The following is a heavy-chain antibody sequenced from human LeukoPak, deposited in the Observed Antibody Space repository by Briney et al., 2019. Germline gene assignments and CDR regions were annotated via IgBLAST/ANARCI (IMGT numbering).Heavy chain of an antibody. V-gene: IGHV5-51*01. CDR3: AISQTESRSAPPDY. CDR2: IYPGDSDA. J-gene: IGHJ4*02. Sequence: GESLKISCKGSGYSFTSYWIGWVRQMPGKGLEWMGIIYPGDSDARYSLSFQGQVTISADKSISTAYLQWSSLKASDTAMYYCAISQTESRSAPPDYWGQGTLVTVSS. CDR1: GYSFTSYW.